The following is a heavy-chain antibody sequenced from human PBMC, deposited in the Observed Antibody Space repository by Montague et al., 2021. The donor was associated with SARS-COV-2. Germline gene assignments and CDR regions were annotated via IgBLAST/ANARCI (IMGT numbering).Heavy chain of an antibody. Sequence: SETLSLTCTVSGGSISSSSYYWGWIRQPPGKGLEWIGSIYYSGSTYYNPSLKSRVTISVDTSKNQFSLKLSSVTAADTAVYYCARPVYDILTGYYTYWYFDLWGRGTLVTVSS. CDR1: GGSISSSSYY. CDR3: ARPVYDILTGYYTYWYFDL. D-gene: IGHD3-9*01. J-gene: IGHJ2*01. V-gene: IGHV4-39*01. CDR2: IYYSGST.